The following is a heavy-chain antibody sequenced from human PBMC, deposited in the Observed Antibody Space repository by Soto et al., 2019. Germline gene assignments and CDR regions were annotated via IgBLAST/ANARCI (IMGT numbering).Heavy chain of an antibody. CDR2: INHSGST. CDR1: GGSFSGYY. J-gene: IGHJ5*02. CDR3: ARGSSWYGRRNNWFDP. V-gene: IGHV4-34*01. D-gene: IGHD6-13*01. Sequence: PSETLSLTCAVYGGSFSGYYWSWIRQPPGKGLEWIGEINHSGSTNYNPSLKSRVTISVDTSKNQFSLKLSSVTAADTAVYYCARGSSWYGRRNNWFDPWGQGTLVTVSS.